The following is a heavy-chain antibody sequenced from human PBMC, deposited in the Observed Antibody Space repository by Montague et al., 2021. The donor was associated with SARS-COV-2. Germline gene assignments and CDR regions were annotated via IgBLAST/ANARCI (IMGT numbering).Heavy chain of an antibody. J-gene: IGHJ3*01. D-gene: IGHD2-15*01. CDR2: ISWNDIE. CDR3: ALRLFIEVLIGAESDAFDV. CDR1: GFSLATRGMA. Sequence: PALVKPTQTLTLTCTFSGFSLATRGMAVGWVRQPPGKGLEWLALISWNDIERYSLSLRSRLTITKDPSKNQVVLTLANMGPVDTATYYCALRLFIEVLIGAESDAFDVWGPGTRVTVSS. V-gene: IGHV2-5*01.